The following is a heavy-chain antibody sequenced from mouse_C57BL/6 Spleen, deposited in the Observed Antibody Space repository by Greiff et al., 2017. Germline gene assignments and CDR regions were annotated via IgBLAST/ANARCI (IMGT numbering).Heavy chain of an antibody. D-gene: IGHD2-4*01. CDR2: INPGSGGT. CDR1: GYAFTNYL. Sequence: QVQLQQSGAELVRPGTSVKVSCKASGYAFTNYLIEWVKQRPGQGLEWIGVINPGSGGTKYNEKFKGKATLTADKSSSTAYIQLSSLTSEDSAVYFCASYYDYDGYYFDYWGQGTTLTVSS. J-gene: IGHJ2*01. V-gene: IGHV1-54*01. CDR3: ASYYDYDGYYFDY.